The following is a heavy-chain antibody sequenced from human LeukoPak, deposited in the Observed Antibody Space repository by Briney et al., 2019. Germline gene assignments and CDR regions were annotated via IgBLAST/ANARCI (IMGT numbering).Heavy chain of an antibody. J-gene: IGHJ6*02. Sequence: ASVKVSCKASGYTFTSYGISWVRQAPGQGLEWMGWISAYNGNTNYAQKLQGRVTITADESTSTAYMELSSLRSEDTAVYYCARVNKGLTTKYYYYYYGMDVWGQGTTVTVSS. V-gene: IGHV1-18*01. D-gene: IGHD4/OR15-4a*01. CDR2: ISAYNGNT. CDR3: ARVNKGLTTKYYYYYYGMDV. CDR1: GYTFTSYG.